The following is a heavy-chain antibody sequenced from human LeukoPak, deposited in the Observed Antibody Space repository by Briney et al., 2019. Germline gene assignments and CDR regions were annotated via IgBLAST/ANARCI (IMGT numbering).Heavy chain of an antibody. J-gene: IGHJ3*02. CDR1: GFTFSNYR. D-gene: IGHD5-12*01. Sequence: PGGSLRLSCAASGFTFSNYRMTWVRQAPGKGLEWVSYISSSSSTMYFADSVKGRFTISRDNAKDSLYLQMNSLRAEDTAVYYCARLWYSGYEYAFDIWGQGTMITVSS. CDR3: ARLWYSGYEYAFDI. CDR2: ISSSSSTM. V-gene: IGHV3-48*01.